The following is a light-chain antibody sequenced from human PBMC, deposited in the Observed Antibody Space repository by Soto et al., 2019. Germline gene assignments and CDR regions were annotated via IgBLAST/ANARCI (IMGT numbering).Light chain of an antibody. V-gene: IGLV2-23*01. Sequence: QSALTQPASVSGSPGPSITISCTGTSSDVGSYNLGSWYQQHPGKAPKLIIYEGSKRPSGVSNRFSGSKSGNTASLTISGLQAADEADYYCCSYAGSSTSHVVFGGGTKLTVL. CDR3: CSYAGSSTSHVV. CDR1: SSDVGSYNL. CDR2: EGS. J-gene: IGLJ2*01.